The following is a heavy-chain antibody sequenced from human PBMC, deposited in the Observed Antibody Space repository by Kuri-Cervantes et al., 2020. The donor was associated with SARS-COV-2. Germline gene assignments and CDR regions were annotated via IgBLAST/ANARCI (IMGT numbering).Heavy chain of an antibody. J-gene: IGHJ4*02. V-gene: IGHV5-10-1*01. D-gene: IGHD6-19*01. CDR1: GYSFTSYW. CDR3: AGRGYGSGWYEGDLDY. Sequence: GESLKISCKGSGYSFTSYWISWVRQMPGKGLEWMGRIDPSDSYTNYSPSFQGHVTISADKSISTAYLQWSSLKASDAAMYYCAGRGYGSGWYEGDLDYWGQGTLVTVSS. CDR2: IDPSDSYT.